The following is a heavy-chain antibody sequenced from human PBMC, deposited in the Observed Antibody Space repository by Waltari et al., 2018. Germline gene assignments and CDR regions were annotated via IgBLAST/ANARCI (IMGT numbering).Heavy chain of an antibody. Sequence: QVQLQESGPGLVKPSEPLSLTCAVSGYSISSGYYWGWFRQPPGKGLEWIGSIYHSGSTYYNPSLKSRVTISVDTSKNQFSLKLSSVTAADTAVYYCARTGGVNYDFWSGYYTDWGQGTLVTVSS. CDR2: IYHSGST. J-gene: IGHJ4*02. D-gene: IGHD3-3*01. CDR3: ARTGGVNYDFWSGYYTD. V-gene: IGHV4-38-2*01. CDR1: GYSISSGYY.